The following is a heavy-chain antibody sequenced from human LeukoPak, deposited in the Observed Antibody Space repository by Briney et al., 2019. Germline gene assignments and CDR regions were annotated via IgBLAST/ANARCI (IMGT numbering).Heavy chain of an antibody. D-gene: IGHD5-18*01. CDR1: GFTFSSYS. V-gene: IGHV3-21*01. J-gene: IGHJ4*02. CDR3: ARPSSYGYVPIFDY. Sequence: PGGSLRLSCAASGFTFSSYSMNWVRQAPGKGLEWVSSISSSSSYIYYADSVKGRFTISRDNAKNSLYLQMNSLRAEDTAVYYCARPSSYGYVPIFDYWGQGTLVTVSS. CDR2: ISSSSSYI.